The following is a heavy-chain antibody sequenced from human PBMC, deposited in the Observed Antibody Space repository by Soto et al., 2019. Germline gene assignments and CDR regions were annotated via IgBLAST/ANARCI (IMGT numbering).Heavy chain of an antibody. CDR2: IYYSGST. V-gene: IGHV4-31*03. Sequence: SETLSLSCTVSGGSISSGYYYWSWIRQHPGKGLEWIGYIYYSGSTYYNPSLKRRVTISVDTSKNQFSLKLSSVTAADTAVYYCARDQDQPFIDARGQGTTVT. CDR3: ARDQDQPFIDA. J-gene: IGHJ6*02. CDR1: GGSISSGYYY.